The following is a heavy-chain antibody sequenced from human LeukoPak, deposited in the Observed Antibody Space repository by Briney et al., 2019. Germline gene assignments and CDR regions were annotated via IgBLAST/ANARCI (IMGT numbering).Heavy chain of an antibody. CDR3: ARDDSYGIDY. Sequence: GGSLRLSCAASGFTFSNYEMNWVRQAPGKGLEWVSYISSSGSTIYYADSVKGRFTISRDNAKNSLYLQMHSLRAEDTAVYYCARDDSYGIDYWGQGTRVTVSS. D-gene: IGHD5-18*01. V-gene: IGHV3-48*03. J-gene: IGHJ4*02. CDR2: ISSSGSTI. CDR1: GFTFSNYE.